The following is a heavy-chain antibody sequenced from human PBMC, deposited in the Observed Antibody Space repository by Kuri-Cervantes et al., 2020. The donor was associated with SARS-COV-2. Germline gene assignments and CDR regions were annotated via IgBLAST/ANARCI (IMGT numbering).Heavy chain of an antibody. J-gene: IGHJ5*02. Sequence: GGSLRLSCAASGFTFSDYYMSWIRQAPGKGLEWVSYISSSGSTIYYADSVKGQFTISRDNAKNSLYLQMNSLRAEDTAVYYCARHQGSLDIVVVPVAGPFDPWGQGTLVTVSS. V-gene: IGHV3-11*01. CDR1: GFTFSDYY. CDR2: ISSSGSTI. D-gene: IGHD2-2*01. CDR3: ARHQGSLDIVVVPVAGPFDP.